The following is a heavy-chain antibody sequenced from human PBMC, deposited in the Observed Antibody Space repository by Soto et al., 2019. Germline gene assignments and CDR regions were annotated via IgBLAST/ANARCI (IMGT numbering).Heavy chain of an antibody. V-gene: IGHV4-59*01. Sequence: LTCTVSGGSISSYYWSWIRQPPGKGLEWIGYIYYSGSTNYNPSLKSRVTISVDTSKNQFSLKLSSVTAADTAVYYCARDMGTTVTPDDAFDIWGQGTMVTVSS. CDR2: IYYSGST. CDR3: ARDMGTTVTPDDAFDI. CDR1: GGSISSYY. D-gene: IGHD4-17*01. J-gene: IGHJ3*02.